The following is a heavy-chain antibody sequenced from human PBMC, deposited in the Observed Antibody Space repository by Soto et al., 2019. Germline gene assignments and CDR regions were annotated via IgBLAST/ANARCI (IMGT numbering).Heavy chain of an antibody. CDR2: IGSRTDI. J-gene: IGHJ6*02. V-gene: IGHV3-21*01. Sequence: GGSLRLSCVGSGFTFSTYSINWVRQAPGKGLEWVSSIGSRTDIYYADSVKGRFTISRDNAKNSVSLQMNSLRAEDTAVYYCVREYTAWPLAYGLDVWGQGTTVTVSS. CDR1: GFTFSTYS. D-gene: IGHD2-2*02. CDR3: VREYTAWPLAYGLDV.